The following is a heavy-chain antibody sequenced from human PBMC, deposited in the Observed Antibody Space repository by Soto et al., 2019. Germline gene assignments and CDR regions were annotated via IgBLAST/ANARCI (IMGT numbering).Heavy chain of an antibody. CDR3: ARDWYLADIGVVPSAARPGLQAF. J-gene: IGHJ6*03. CDR1: GFTFSSYS. Sequence: PGGSLRLSCAASGFTFSSYSMNWVRQAPGKGLEWVSSISSSSSYIYYADSVKGRFTISRDNAKNSLYLQMNSLRAEDTAVYYCARDWYLADIGVVPSAARPGLQAFCGKGTSDT. CDR2: ISSSSSYI. V-gene: IGHV3-21*01. D-gene: IGHD2-2*01.